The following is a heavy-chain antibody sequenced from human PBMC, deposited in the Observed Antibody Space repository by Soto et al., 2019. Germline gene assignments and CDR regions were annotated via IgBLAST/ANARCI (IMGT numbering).Heavy chain of an antibody. V-gene: IGHV3-48*03. CDR3: ARRPKDYYYGMDV. J-gene: IGHJ6*02. Sequence: EVHLVQSGGGLVQPGGSLRLSCAASGFTFSSYEMHWVRQAPGKGLEWLSYITSSGSIIYYAGSVKGRLTISRDSANNSLYLQMNSLRAEDTAVYYCARRPKDYYYGMDVWGQGTTVTVSS. CDR1: GFTFSSYE. CDR2: ITSSGSII.